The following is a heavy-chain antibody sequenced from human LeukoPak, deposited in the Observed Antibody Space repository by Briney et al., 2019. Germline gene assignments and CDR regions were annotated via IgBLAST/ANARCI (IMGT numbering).Heavy chain of an antibody. J-gene: IGHJ6*03. CDR2: INPNSGGT. Sequence: ASVKVSCKASGYSSIGYFMHWVRQAPGQGLEWMGWINPNSGGTNYAQNFQGRVTMTRDTSITTAYMELSRLTSDDTAVYYCARRLVTATSYYYMDVWGKGTTVTVSS. CDR3: ARRLVTATSYYYMDV. CDR1: GYSSIGYF. D-gene: IGHD2-15*01. V-gene: IGHV1-2*02.